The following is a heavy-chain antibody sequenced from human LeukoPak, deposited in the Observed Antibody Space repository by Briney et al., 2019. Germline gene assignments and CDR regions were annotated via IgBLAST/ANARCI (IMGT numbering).Heavy chain of an antibody. CDR3: ARERGDYGDYYY. Sequence: PSETLSLTCTVSGGSISSYYWSWIRQPPGKGLEWIGYIYYSGSTNYNPSLKSRVTISVDTSKNQFSLKLSSVTAADTAVYYCARERGDYGDYYYWGQGTLVTVSS. J-gene: IGHJ4*02. D-gene: IGHD4-17*01. V-gene: IGHV4-59*12. CDR2: IYYSGST. CDR1: GGSISSYY.